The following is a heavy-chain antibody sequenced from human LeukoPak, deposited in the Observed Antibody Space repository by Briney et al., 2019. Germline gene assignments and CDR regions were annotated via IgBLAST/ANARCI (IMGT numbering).Heavy chain of an antibody. J-gene: IGHJ5*02. Sequence: SGGSLRLSCAASGFTFSSYGMHWVRQAPGKGLEWVAVISYDGSNKYYADSVRGRFTISRDNARNSLYLQMNSLRAEDTAVYYCARKYSSSWSGFDPWGQGTLVTVSS. CDR3: ARKYSSSWSGFDP. V-gene: IGHV3-30*03. D-gene: IGHD6-13*01. CDR1: GFTFSSYG. CDR2: ISYDGSNK.